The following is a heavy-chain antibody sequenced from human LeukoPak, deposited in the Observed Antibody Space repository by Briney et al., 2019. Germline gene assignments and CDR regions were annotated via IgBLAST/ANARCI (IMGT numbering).Heavy chain of an antibody. V-gene: IGHV4-59*08. CDR1: GGSISSYY. Sequence: SETLSLTCTVSGGSISSYYWSWIRQPPGKGLEWIGHIYYSGSTDYNPSLKSRVTISVDTSKNQFSLKLRSVTAADTAVYYCARSPTLYHFDYWGQGTLVTVSS. CDR2: IYYSGST. J-gene: IGHJ4*02. CDR3: ARSPTLYHFDY. D-gene: IGHD2-15*01.